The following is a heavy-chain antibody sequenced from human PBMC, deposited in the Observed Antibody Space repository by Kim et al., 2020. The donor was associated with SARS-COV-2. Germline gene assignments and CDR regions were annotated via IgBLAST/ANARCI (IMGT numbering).Heavy chain of an antibody. V-gene: IGHV4-34*01. CDR3: ARGGGIRFLEWLLSKPNW. J-gene: IGHJ5*01. CDR2: INHSGST. Sequence: SETLSHTCAVYGGSFSGYYWSWIRQPPGKGLEWIGEINHSGSTNYNPSLKSRVTISVDTSKNQFSLKLSSVTAADTAVYYCARGGGIRFLEWLLSKPNW. D-gene: IGHD3-3*01. CDR1: GGSFSGYY.